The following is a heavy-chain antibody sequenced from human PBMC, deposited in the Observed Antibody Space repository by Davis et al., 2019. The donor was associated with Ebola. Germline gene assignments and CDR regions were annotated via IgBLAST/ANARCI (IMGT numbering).Heavy chain of an antibody. D-gene: IGHD6-19*01. Sequence: AASVKVSCKASGGTFSSYAISWVRQAPGQGLEWMGGIIPIFGTANYAQKFQGRVTITADESTSTAYMELSSLRSEDTAVYYCARPVAGTLRFDYWGQGTLVTVSS. J-gene: IGHJ4*02. CDR1: GGTFSSYA. CDR2: IIPIFGTA. V-gene: IGHV1-69*13. CDR3: ARPVAGTLRFDY.